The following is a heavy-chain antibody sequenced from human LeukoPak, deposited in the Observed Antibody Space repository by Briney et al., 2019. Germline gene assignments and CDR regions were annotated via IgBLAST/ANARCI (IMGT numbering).Heavy chain of an antibody. CDR1: GGSISSSSYY. CDR2: IYYSGST. V-gene: IGHV4-39*01. Sequence: SETLSLTCTVSGGSISSSSYYWGWIRQPPGKGLEWIGSIYYSGSTYYNPSLKSRVTISVDTSKNQFSLKLSSVTAADTAVYYCARXYYDFWSGYPDDAFDIWGQGTMVTVSS. J-gene: IGHJ3*02. CDR3: ARXYYDFWSGYPDDAFDI. D-gene: IGHD3-3*01.